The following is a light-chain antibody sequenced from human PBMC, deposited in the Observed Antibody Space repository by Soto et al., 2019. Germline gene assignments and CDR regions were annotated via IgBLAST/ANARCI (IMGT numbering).Light chain of an antibody. Sequence: ELTQPPSVSVSPGQTARITCSGGALPKQYAYCYQQKPGQAPVLVIYKDSDRASGIPERFSGSSSGKTVTLTISGVQSEDAADYYCQSADTSGTYVVFGGGPQVTV. CDR1: ALPKQY. J-gene: IGLJ2*01. CDR2: KDS. CDR3: QSADTSGTYVV. V-gene: IGLV3-25*03.